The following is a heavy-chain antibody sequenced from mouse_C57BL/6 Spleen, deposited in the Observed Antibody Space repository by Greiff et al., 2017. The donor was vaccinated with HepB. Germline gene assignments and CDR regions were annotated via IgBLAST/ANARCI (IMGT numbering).Heavy chain of an antibody. D-gene: IGHD1-1*01. CDR2: IYPGDGDT. CDR3: ARKGGSRAWYCDV. CDR1: GYAFSSSW. J-gene: IGHJ1*03. V-gene: IGHV1-82*01. Sequence: VQLQQSGPELVKPGASVKISCKASGYAFSSSWMNWVKQRPGKGLEWIGRIYPGDGDTNYNGKFKGTATLTADNSSSTAYMQLSSLTSEDSAVYFCARKGGSRAWYCDVWGTGTTVTVSS.